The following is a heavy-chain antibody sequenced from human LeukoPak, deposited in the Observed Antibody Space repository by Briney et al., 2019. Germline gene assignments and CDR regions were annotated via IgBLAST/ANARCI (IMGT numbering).Heavy chain of an antibody. CDR3: ARDPGVVGATWHFDY. V-gene: IGHV3-48*03. J-gene: IGHJ4*02. CDR1: GFTFSSYE. CDR2: ISSSGTTT. D-gene: IGHD1-26*01. Sequence: GGSLRLSCAVSGFTFSSYEMNWVRQAPGKGLDWVSYISSSGTTTYYADSVKGRFTISRDNAKNSLYLQMNSLRDEDTAVYYCARDPGVVGATWHFDYWGQGTLVTVSS.